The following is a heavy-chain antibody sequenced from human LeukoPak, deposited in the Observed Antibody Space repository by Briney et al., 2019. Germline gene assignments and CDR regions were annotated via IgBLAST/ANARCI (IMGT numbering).Heavy chain of an antibody. CDR1: GGSFSGYY. CDR2: INHSGST. J-gene: IGHJ5*02. V-gene: IGHV4-34*01. Sequence: KPSETLSLTCAVYGGSFSGYYWSWIRQPPGKGLEWIGEINHSGSTNYNPSLKSRVTISVDTSKNQFSLKLSSVTAADTAVYYCARDGSGSYLNWFDPWGQGTLVTVSS. CDR3: ARDGSGSYLNWFDP. D-gene: IGHD3-10*01.